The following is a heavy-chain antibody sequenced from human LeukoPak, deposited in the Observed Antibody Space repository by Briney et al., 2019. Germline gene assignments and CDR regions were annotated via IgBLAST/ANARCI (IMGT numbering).Heavy chain of an antibody. Sequence: SETLSLTCTVSGGSISTYYWSWIRQPPGKGLEWIGYIYYSGSTNYNPSLKSRVTISVDTSKNQFSLKLSSVTAADTAVYYCGRQNFTSGSYRTWWDPWGRGTLATVPS. CDR2: IYYSGST. CDR3: GRQNFTSGSYRTWWDP. D-gene: IGHD3-10*01. CDR1: GGSISTYY. J-gene: IGHJ5*02. V-gene: IGHV4-59*08.